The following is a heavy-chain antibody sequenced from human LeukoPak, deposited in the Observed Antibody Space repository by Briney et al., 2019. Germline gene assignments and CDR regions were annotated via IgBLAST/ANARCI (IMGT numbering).Heavy chain of an antibody. J-gene: IGHJ6*02. CDR2: ISYDGSNK. Sequence: PGGSLRLSCAASGFTFSSYGMHWVRQAPGKGLEWVAVISYDGSNKYYADSVKGRFTISRDNSKNTLYLQMNSLRAEDTAVYYCAKDGPLTYDILTGFLAYGMDVWGQGTTVTVSS. D-gene: IGHD3-9*01. CDR3: AKDGPLTYDILTGFLAYGMDV. V-gene: IGHV3-30*18. CDR1: GFTFSSYG.